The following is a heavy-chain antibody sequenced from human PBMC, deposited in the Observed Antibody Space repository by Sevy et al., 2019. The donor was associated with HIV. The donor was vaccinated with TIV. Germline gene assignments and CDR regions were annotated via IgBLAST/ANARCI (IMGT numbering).Heavy chain of an antibody. D-gene: IGHD3-16*01. J-gene: IGHJ6*02. V-gene: IGHV3-30*18. CDR3: AKNRPPGGSYFSRHGMDV. Sequence: GGSLRLSCAASGFTFSTYDMHWVRQAPGKGLEWVAIISHDGSYRYYADSVRGRFSMSRDNSNNIMYLQMNGLSIEATALYYCAKNRPPGGSYFSRHGMDVWGRGTTVTVSS. CDR2: ISHDGSYR. CDR1: GFTFSTYD.